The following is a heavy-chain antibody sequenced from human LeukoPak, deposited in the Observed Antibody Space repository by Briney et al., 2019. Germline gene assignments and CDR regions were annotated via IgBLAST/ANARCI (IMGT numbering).Heavy chain of an antibody. CDR2: IYTSGST. V-gene: IGHV4-4*07. CDR1: GGSISSYY. D-gene: IGHD6-19*01. CDR3: ASVDSSGWYVDY. J-gene: IGHJ4*02. Sequence: SETLSLTCTVSGGSISSYYWSWIRQPAGKGLEWIGRIYTSGSTNYNPSLKSRVTMSVDTSKNQFSLKLSSVTAADTAVYYCASVDSSGWYVDYWGQGTLVTVSS.